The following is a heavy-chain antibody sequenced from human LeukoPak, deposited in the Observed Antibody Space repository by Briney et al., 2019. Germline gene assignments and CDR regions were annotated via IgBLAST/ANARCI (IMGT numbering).Heavy chain of an antibody. CDR3: ARDSSDYYGSGYFDY. CDR1: GFTFSDYY. Sequence: GGSLRLSCAASGFTFSDYYMSWIRQAPGKGLEWVSYVSSSSSYTNYADSVKGRFTISRDNAKNSLYLQMNSLRAEDTAVYYCARDSSDYYGSGYFDYWGQGTLVTVSS. J-gene: IGHJ4*02. V-gene: IGHV3-11*05. CDR2: VSSSSSYT. D-gene: IGHD3-10*01.